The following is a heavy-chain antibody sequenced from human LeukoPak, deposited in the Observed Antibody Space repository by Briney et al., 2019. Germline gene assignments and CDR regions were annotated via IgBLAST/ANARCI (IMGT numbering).Heavy chain of an antibody. Sequence: ASVKVSCKASGYTFTSYGISWVRQAPGQGLEWMGWISAYNGNTNYAQKLQGRVTMTTDTSTSTAYMELRSLRSDDTAVYYCARGSSSWYGEGDAFDIWGQGTMVTVSS. V-gene: IGHV1-18*01. CDR2: ISAYNGNT. CDR1: GYTFTSYG. D-gene: IGHD6-13*01. CDR3: ARGSSSWYGEGDAFDI. J-gene: IGHJ3*02.